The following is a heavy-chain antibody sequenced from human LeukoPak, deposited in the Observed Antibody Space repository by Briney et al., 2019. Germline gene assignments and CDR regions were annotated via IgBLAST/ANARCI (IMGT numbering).Heavy chain of an antibody. CDR2: FDPEDGET. CDR1: GYTLTELS. D-gene: IGHD6-19*01. Sequence: ASVKLSCKVSGYTLTELSMHWVRQAPGKGLEWMGGFDPEDGETIYAQKFQGRVTMTEDTSTDTPYMELSSLRSDGTAVYYCASSGIAVAESAGWWFDPWGQGTLVTVSS. J-gene: IGHJ5*02. V-gene: IGHV1-24*01. CDR3: ASSGIAVAESAGWWFDP.